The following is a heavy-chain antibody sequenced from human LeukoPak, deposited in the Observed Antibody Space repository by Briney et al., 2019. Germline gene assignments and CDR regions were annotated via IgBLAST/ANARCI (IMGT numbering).Heavy chain of an antibody. CDR1: GFTFTSSA. J-gene: IGHJ3*02. CDR3: AAIPSYYDSSGSDAFDI. CDR2: IVVGSGNT. D-gene: IGHD3-22*01. V-gene: IGHV1-58*01. Sequence: ASVKVSCKASGFTFTSSAVQWVRQARGQRLEWIGWIVVGSGNTNYAQKFQERVTITRDTSTSTAYMELSSLRSEDTAVYYCAAIPSYYDSSGSDAFDIWGQGTMVTVSS.